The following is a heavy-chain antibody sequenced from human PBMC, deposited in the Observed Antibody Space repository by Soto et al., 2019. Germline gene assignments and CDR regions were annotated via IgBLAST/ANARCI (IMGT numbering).Heavy chain of an antibody. J-gene: IGHJ4*02. D-gene: IGHD3-16*01. CDR2: IDEYGNTI. V-gene: IGHV3-74*01. CDR3: TRDMGGRGGY. Sequence: EVQLVESGGGLVQPGGSLRLSCAASGFTFSSYWMHWVRQVPGKGLVWVSRIDEYGNTINYADSVRGRFTISRDNAKNTLYVEMDGRGAEDTALYCCTRDMGGRGGYWGQGTLVTVSS. CDR1: GFTFSSYW.